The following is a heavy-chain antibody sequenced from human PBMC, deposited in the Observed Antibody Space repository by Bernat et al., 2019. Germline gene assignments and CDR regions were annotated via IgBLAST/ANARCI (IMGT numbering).Heavy chain of an antibody. J-gene: IGHJ4*02. CDR3: ARGGTYYYDSSGYYTPCFDY. V-gene: IGHV4-59*01. CDR1: GGSISSYY. Sequence: QVQLQESGPGLVKPSETLSLTCTVSGGSISSYYWSWIRQPPGKGLEWIGHIYYSGSTNYNPSLTGRFTISVDTCKNQFSLKLSSVTAADTAVYYCARGGTYYYDSSGYYTPCFDYWGQGTLVTVSS. CDR2: IYYSGST. D-gene: IGHD3-22*01.